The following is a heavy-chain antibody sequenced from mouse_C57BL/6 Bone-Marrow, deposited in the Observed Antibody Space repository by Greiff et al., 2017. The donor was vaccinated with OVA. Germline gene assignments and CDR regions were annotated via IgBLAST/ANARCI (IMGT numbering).Heavy chain of an antibody. CDR1: GYAFSSYW. D-gene: IGHD4-1*01. J-gene: IGHJ4*01. Sequence: QVQLQQSGAELVKPGASVKISCKASGYAFSSYWMNWVKQRPGKGLEWIGQIYPGDGDTNYNGKFKGKATLTADKSSSTAYMQLSSLTSEDSAVYFCARLNNWEGWAMDYWGQGTSVTVSS. V-gene: IGHV1-80*01. CDR2: IYPGDGDT. CDR3: ARLNNWEGWAMDY.